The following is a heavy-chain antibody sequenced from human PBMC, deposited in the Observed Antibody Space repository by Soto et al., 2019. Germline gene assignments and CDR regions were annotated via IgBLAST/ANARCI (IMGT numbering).Heavy chain of an antibody. Sequence: WGSRRLSCAVSGFTFTSYSMSWVRQAPGEGLEWVANIQQYGREKYYVDSVKGRFTISRDNAKNSLYLQMNSLRAEDTAVYYCASDLPGYCTTTDCYSYSENWGHGTLVTVSP. CDR3: ASDLPGYCTTTDCYSYSEN. V-gene: IGHV3-7*03. J-gene: IGHJ4*01. CDR1: GFTFTSYS. D-gene: IGHD2-2*02. CDR2: IQQYGREK.